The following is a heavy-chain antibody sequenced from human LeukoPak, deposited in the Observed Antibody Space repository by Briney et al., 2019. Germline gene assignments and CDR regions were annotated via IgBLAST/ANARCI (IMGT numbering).Heavy chain of an antibody. CDR2: FTNHHTT. J-gene: IGHJ5*02. V-gene: IGHV3-23*01. Sequence: PGGFLRLSCEASGFTFSIYAMTWVRQAPGKGLEWVSTFTNHHTTYYTDSVKGRFTISRDNSKNTLYLQMDSVRPEDTAVYYCAKEGYDILTGYRTNWFHPWGQGTLVTVSS. CDR3: AKEGYDILTGYRTNWFHP. D-gene: IGHD3-9*01. CDR1: GFTFSIYA.